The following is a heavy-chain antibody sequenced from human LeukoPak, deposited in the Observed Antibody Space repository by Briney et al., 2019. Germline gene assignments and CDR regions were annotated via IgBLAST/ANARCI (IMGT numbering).Heavy chain of an antibody. V-gene: IGHV4-4*09. CDR3: ARQVTQYYDFWSGYTPFGGGPNWFDP. CDR1: GGSISSYY. J-gene: IGHJ5*02. Sequence: SETLSLTCTVSGGSISSYYWSWIRQPPGKGLEWIGYIYTSGSTNYNPSLKSRVTISVDTSKNQFSLTLSSVTAADTAVYYCARQVTQYYDFWSGYTPFGGGPNWFDPWGQGTLVTVSS. CDR2: IYTSGST. D-gene: IGHD3-3*01.